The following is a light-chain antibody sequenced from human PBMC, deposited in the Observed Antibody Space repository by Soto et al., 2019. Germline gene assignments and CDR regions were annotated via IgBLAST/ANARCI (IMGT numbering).Light chain of an antibody. CDR3: QQYNNWWT. V-gene: IGKV3-15*01. CDR1: QSVSSS. J-gene: IGKJ1*01. CDR2: GAS. Sequence: EIVMTQSPATLSVSPGERVTLSCRASQSVSSSLAWYQQKPGQAPRLLIHGASTRAIGIPARFSGSGSETEFTLTICSLQSEDFAVYYCQQYNNWWTFGQGTKVEIK.